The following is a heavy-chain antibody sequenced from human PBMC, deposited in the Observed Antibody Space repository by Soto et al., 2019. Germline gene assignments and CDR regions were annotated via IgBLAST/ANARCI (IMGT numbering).Heavy chain of an antibody. CDR2: IYYDGNNK. J-gene: IGHJ4*02. Sequence: PGGSLRLSCAASGFTFSTYGMHWVRQGPGKGLEWVAIIYYDGNNKYYADSVKGRFTISRDNSKNTLYLQMNSLRAEDTAVYYCAKPPIPKYSGYDWAFDYWGQGTLVTVSS. CDR1: GFTFSTYG. CDR3: AKPPIPKYSGYDWAFDY. D-gene: IGHD5-12*01. V-gene: IGHV3-33*06.